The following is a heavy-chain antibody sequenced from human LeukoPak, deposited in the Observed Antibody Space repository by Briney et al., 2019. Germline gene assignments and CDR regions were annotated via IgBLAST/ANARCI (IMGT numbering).Heavy chain of an antibody. Sequence: PSQTLSLTCTVSGASISSGGYYWSWIRQHPGKGLECIAYIYSSGTTSYNPSLKSRITLSVDTSKNQFSLMLTSVTTADTAVYYCARDRGGYNRFDSWGQGALVTVSS. CDR3: ARDRGGYNRFDS. CDR1: GASISSGGYY. V-gene: IGHV4-31*03. D-gene: IGHD5-24*01. CDR2: IYSSGTT. J-gene: IGHJ4*02.